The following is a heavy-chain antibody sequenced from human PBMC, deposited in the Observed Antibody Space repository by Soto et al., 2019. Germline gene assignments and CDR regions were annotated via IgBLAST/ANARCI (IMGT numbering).Heavy chain of an antibody. CDR1: GFTFSSYS. Sequence: EVQLVESGGGLVKPGGSLRLSCAASGFTFSSYSMNWVRQAPGKGLEWVSSISSSSSYIYYADSVKGRFTISRDNAKNSLYLQMNSLRAEDTAVYYCARDYDFWSGYYCDYYGMDVWGQGTTVTVSS. D-gene: IGHD3-3*01. CDR2: ISSSSSYI. J-gene: IGHJ6*02. CDR3: ARDYDFWSGYYCDYYGMDV. V-gene: IGHV3-21*01.